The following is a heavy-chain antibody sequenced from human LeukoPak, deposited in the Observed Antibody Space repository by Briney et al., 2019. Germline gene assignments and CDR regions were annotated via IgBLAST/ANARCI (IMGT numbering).Heavy chain of an antibody. CDR3: ARVSKATFDH. CDR2: IFHTGST. Sequence: SETLSLTCTVSGDSISSSDWWNWVRQPPGKGLEWIGEIFHTGSTNYNPSLKSRVTMSVDKSKNQFSLRLGSVTAADTAVYYCARVSKATFDHRGQGTLVSVSS. CDR1: GDSISSSDW. V-gene: IGHV4-4*02. J-gene: IGHJ4*02.